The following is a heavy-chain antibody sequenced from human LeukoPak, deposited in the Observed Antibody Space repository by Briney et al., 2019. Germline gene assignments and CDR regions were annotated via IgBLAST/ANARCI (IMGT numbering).Heavy chain of an antibody. D-gene: IGHD3-22*01. CDR1: GGSISSYY. CDR3: AAAPPGHYDSSGYFDY. V-gene: IGHV4-59*08. Sequence: SETLSLTCTVSGGSISSYYWSWIRQPPGKGLEWIGYIYYSGSTNYNPSLKSRVTISVDTSKNQFSLKLSSVTAADTAAYYCAAAPPGHYDSSGYFDYWGQGTLVTVSS. CDR2: IYYSGST. J-gene: IGHJ4*02.